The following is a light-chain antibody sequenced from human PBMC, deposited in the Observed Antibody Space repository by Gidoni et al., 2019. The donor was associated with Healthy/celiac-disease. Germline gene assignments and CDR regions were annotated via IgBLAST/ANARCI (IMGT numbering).Light chain of an antibody. CDR3: MQALQTPQLT. Sequence: DIVMTQSPLSLPVTPGEPASTSCRSSQSLLHSNGYNYLDWYLQKPGQSPQLLIYLGSNRASGVPDRFSGSGAGTDFTLKISRVEAEDVGVYYCMQALQTPQLTFGGGTKVEIK. J-gene: IGKJ4*01. V-gene: IGKV2-28*01. CDR1: QSLLHSNGYNY. CDR2: LGS.